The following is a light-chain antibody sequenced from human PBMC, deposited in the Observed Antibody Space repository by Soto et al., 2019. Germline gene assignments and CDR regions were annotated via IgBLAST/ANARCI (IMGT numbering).Light chain of an antibody. J-gene: IGLJ1*01. V-gene: IGLV1-44*01. CDR1: SFNIGSNP. CDR3: AAWDDSLNGFV. CDR2: SNN. Sequence: LRTQAPSASGTPRPRGTIPCSGKSFNIGSNPVNWYQQLPVTAPKLLIYSNNQRPSGVPARFSGSKSGTSASLAISGLQPEDEADYYCAAWDDSLNGFVCGTGTKVTVL.